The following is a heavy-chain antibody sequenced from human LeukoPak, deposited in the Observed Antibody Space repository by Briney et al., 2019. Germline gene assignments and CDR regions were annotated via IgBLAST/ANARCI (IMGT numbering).Heavy chain of an antibody. CDR2: IIPIFGTA. Sequence: ASVTVSCKASGGTFSSYAISWVRQATGQGLEWMGGIIPIFGTANYAQKFQGRVTITADESTSTAYMELSSLRSEDTAVYYCAREDPSGYFDYWGQGTLVTVSS. J-gene: IGHJ4*02. CDR1: GGTFSSYA. V-gene: IGHV1-69*13. CDR3: AREDPSGYFDY.